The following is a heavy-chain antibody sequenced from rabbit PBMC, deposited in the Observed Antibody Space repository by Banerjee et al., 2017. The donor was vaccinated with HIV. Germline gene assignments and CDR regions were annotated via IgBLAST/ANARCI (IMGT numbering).Heavy chain of an antibody. CDR1: GIDFSSSV. D-gene: IGHD1-1*01. CDR2: IYAGSSGGP. CDR3: ARGGYYLGLNF. J-gene: IGHJ4*01. V-gene: IGHV1S45*01. Sequence: QEQLEESGGGLVKPEGSLTLTCKASGIDFSSSVMCWVRQAPGKGLELIACIYAGSSGGPAYASWAKGRFPISKPSSTPVTLQMTSLTAADPATYFCARGGYYLGLNFWGPGTLVTVS.